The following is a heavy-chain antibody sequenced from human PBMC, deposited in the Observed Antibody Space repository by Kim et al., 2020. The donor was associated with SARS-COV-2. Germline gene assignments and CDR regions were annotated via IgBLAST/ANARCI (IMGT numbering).Heavy chain of an antibody. J-gene: IGHJ4*02. D-gene: IGHD1-1*01. V-gene: IGHV3-21*06. CDR3: ARSPWNDGAFFDY. CDR2: ISSSGIYI. Sequence: GGSLRLSCAASGFTFSSYTINWVRRAPGKGLEWVSSISSSGIYIYYADSLKGRFTISRDNAKNSLYLQMNSLRAEDTAVYYCARSPWNDGAFFDYWGQGTLVTVSS. CDR1: GFTFSSYT.